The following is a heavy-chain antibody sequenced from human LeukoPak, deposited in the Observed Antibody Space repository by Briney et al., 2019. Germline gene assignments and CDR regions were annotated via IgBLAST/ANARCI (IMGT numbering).Heavy chain of an antibody. CDR3: ASPPADYYDSRDYFDY. CDR1: GYTFTSYG. D-gene: IGHD3-22*01. J-gene: IGHJ4*02. Sequence: SVMVSCKASGYTFTSYGISWVRQAPGQGLEWMGRIIPILGIANYAQKFQGRVTITADKSTSTAYMELSSLRFEDTAVYYCASPPADYYDSRDYFDYWGQGTLVTVSS. CDR2: IIPILGIA. V-gene: IGHV1-69*04.